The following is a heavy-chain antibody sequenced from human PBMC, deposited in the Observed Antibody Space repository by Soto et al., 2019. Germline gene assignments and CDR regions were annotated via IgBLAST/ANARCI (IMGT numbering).Heavy chain of an antibody. D-gene: IGHD6-6*01. J-gene: IGHJ6*03. CDR2: IYPGDSDT. CDR3: ARHVYSSSSFYYYYMDV. Sequence: RGESLKISCKGSGYSFTSYWIGWVRQMPGKGLEWMGIIYPGDSDTRYSPSFQGQVTISADKSISTAYLQWSSLKASDTAMYYCARHVYSSSSFYYYYMDVWGKGTTVTVSS. CDR1: GYSFTSYW. V-gene: IGHV5-51*01.